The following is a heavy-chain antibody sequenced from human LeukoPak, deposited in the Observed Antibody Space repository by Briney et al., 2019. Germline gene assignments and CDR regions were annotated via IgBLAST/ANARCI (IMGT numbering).Heavy chain of an antibody. D-gene: IGHD6-19*01. V-gene: IGHV4-30-2*01. J-gene: IGHJ4*02. CDR3: ARDKSSLIAVAGGALDY. Sequence: SETLSLTCTVSGGSISSGGYYWSWIRQPPGKGLEWIGYIYHSGSTYYNPSLKSRVTISVDRSKNQFSLKLSSVTAADTAVYYCARDKSSLIAVAGGALDYWGQGTLVTVSS. CDR2: IYHSGST. CDR1: GGSISSGGYY.